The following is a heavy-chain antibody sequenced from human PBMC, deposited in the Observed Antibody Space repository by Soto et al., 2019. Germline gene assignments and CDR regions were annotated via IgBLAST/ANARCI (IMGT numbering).Heavy chain of an antibody. CDR3: AREREKGIAAAGSLGY. CDR1: GFAFSDYY. CDR2: ISSSGSTI. D-gene: IGHD6-13*01. J-gene: IGHJ4*02. V-gene: IGHV3-11*01. Sequence: PGVSLRLPCAASGFAFSDYYMSWIRQAPGKGLEWVSYISSSGSTIYYADSVKGRFTISRDNAKNSLYLQMNSLRAEDTAVYYCAREREKGIAAAGSLGYWGQGNLVTV.